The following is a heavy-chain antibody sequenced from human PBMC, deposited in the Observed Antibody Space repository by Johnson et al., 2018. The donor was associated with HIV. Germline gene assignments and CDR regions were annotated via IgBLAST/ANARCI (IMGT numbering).Heavy chain of an antibody. J-gene: IGHJ3*02. CDR3: AKDTGPSIAARPEWAFDI. V-gene: IGHV3-11*01. D-gene: IGHD6-6*01. CDR1: GFTFSNAW. Sequence: QVQLVESGGGLVKPGGSLRLSCAASGFTFSNAWMSWVRQAPGKGLEWVSYISSSGSTIYYADSVKGRFTISRDNSKNSLYLQMNSLRTEDTALYYCAKDTGPSIAARPEWAFDIWGRGTMVTVSS. CDR2: ISSSGSTI.